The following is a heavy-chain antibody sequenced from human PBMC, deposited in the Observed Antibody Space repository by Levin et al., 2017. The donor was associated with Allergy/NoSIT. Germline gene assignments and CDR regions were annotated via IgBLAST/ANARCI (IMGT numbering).Heavy chain of an antibody. D-gene: IGHD4-23*01. V-gene: IGHV4-59*08. CDR1: GGSISGYY. J-gene: IGHJ4*02. Sequence: SQTLSLTCSVSGGSISGYYWSWIRQPPGKGLEWIGYIYYSGSTNYNPSLKSRLTISVDTSKNQFSLKLSSVTAADTAVYYCARLATVVTPSSHYYFDYWGQGTLVTVSS. CDR2: IYYSGST. CDR3: ARLATVVTPSSHYYFDY.